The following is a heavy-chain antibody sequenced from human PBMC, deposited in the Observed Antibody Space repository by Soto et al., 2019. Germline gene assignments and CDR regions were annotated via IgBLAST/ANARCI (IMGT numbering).Heavy chain of an antibody. CDR3: ARGPWAIAAAGTTFDY. CDR1: VYTFTIYY. Sequence: ASLKVSCKASVYTFTIYYMHWVRQAPGQGLEWMGIINPSGGSTSYAQKFQGRVTMTRDTSTSTVYMELSSLRSEDTAVYYCARGPWAIAAAGTTFDYWGQGTLVTVSS. J-gene: IGHJ4*02. D-gene: IGHD6-13*01. CDR2: INPSGGST. V-gene: IGHV1-46*01.